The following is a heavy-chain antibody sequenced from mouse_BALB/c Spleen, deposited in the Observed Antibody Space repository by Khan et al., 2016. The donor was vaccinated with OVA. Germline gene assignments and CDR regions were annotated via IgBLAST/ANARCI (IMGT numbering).Heavy chain of an antibody. CDR2: ISSGGDNT. CDR1: GFTFSSFS. J-gene: IGHJ3*01. Sequence: EVELVESGGGLVKPGGSLKLSCAASGFTFSSFSMSWVRQTPEKRLEWVATISSGGDNTYYPDSVKGRFTISRDNAKKDLFLQMRNLRSEDTALYYCARSNYGTFAYWGQGTLVTVSA. D-gene: IGHD1-1*02. V-gene: IGHV5-9*03. CDR3: ARSNYGTFAY.